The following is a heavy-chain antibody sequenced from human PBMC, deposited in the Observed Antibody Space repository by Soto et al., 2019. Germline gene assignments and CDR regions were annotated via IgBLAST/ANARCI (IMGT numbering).Heavy chain of an antibody. Sequence: EVQLSESGGGLVQPGGPLRLSCAASGFTFSSYAISWVRQAPGKGLEWVSGIGGSGDNTYYADSVRGRFTISRDNSRNTLYLQMNSLRAEDTALYYCAKTISGYFWAGDSWGRGTLVTVSS. CDR3: AKTISGYFWAGDS. V-gene: IGHV3-23*01. CDR2: IGGSGDNT. D-gene: IGHD5-12*01. J-gene: IGHJ4*02. CDR1: GFTFSSYA.